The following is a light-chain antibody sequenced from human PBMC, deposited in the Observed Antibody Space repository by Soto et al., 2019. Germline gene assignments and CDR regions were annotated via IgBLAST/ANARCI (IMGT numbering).Light chain of an antibody. V-gene: IGLV2-14*01. CDR2: EVS. CDR1: SSDVGRYNY. Sequence: QSVLTQPASVSGSPGQSITISCTGTSSDVGRYNYVSWYQQYPGKAPKLMIYEVSNRPSGVSHRFSGSKSGNTASLTISGLQAEDEADYYCSSYTGTSTLLFGGGTKLTVL. J-gene: IGLJ2*01. CDR3: SSYTGTSTLL.